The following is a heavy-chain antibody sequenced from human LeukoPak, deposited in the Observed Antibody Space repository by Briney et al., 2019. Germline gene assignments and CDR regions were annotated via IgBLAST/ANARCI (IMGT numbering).Heavy chain of an antibody. Sequence: ASVKVSCKASGYAFTSYGISWVRQAPGQGLEWMGWISAYNGNTNYAQKLQGRVTMTRDMSTSTVYMELSSLRSEDTAVYYCARDLASSGWYHYFDYWGQGTLVTVSS. J-gene: IGHJ4*02. CDR1: GYAFTSYG. V-gene: IGHV1-18*01. D-gene: IGHD6-19*01. CDR3: ARDLASSGWYHYFDY. CDR2: ISAYNGNT.